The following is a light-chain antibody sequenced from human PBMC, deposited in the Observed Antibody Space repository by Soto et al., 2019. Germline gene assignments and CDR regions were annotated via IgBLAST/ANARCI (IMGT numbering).Light chain of an antibody. CDR3: SLYTSTQGV. Sequence: QSALTQPPSVSGSPGQSVTISCTGTSSDVGSYNRVSWYQQPPGTAPKLMIYEVSNRPSGVPDRFSGSKSGNTASLTISGLQAEDEADYYCSLYTSTQGVFGGGTKLTV. CDR1: SSDVGSYNR. J-gene: IGLJ2*01. V-gene: IGLV2-18*01. CDR2: EVS.